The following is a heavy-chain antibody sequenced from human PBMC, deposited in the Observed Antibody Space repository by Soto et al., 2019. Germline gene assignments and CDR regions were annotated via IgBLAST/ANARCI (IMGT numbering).Heavy chain of an antibody. CDR2: IIPILGIA. CDR3: ARDRPLGSGIYYFDY. Sequence: QVQLVQSGAEVKQPGSSVKVSCKASGGTFSSYTISWVRQAPGQGLEWMGRIIPILGIANYAQKFQGRVTITADKSTSTAYMELSSLRSEDTAVYYCARDRPLGSGIYYFDYWGQGTLVTVSS. J-gene: IGHJ4*02. CDR1: GGTFSSYT. V-gene: IGHV1-69*08. D-gene: IGHD3-10*01.